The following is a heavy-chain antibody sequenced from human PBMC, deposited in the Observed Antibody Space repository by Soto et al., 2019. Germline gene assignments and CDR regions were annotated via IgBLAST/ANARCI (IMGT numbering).Heavy chain of an antibody. D-gene: IGHD3-16*01. Sequence: ASVKVSCKASGYTFANYHMHWVRQAPGQGLEWMGIINPSGGTTTYAEKFQGRVTMTRNTSTTTVYMELSSLRSGDTAVYYCATVKTIMFTGVQYYFDHWGQGTLVTVSS. CDR2: INPSGGTT. J-gene: IGHJ4*02. CDR1: GYTFANYH. CDR3: ATVKTIMFTGVQYYFDH. V-gene: IGHV1-46*01.